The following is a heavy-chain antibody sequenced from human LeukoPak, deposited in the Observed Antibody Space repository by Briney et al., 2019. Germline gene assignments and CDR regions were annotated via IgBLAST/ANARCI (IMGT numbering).Heavy chain of an antibody. CDR1: GYSISSGYY. J-gene: IGHJ4*02. CDR2: IYYSGST. Sequence: SETLSLTCTVSGYSISSGYYWGWIRQPPGKGLEWIGSIYYSGSTYYNPSLKSRVTISVDTSKNQFSLKLSSVTAADTAVYYCARAVEITMIVVVTKHFDYWGQGTLVTVSS. CDR3: ARAVEITMIVVVTKHFDY. V-gene: IGHV4-38-2*02. D-gene: IGHD3-22*01.